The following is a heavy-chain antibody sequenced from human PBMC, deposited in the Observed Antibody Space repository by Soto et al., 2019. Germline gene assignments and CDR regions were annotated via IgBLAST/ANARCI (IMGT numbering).Heavy chain of an antibody. J-gene: IGHJ6*02. V-gene: IGHV1-8*01. Sequence: QVPLVQSGAEVKKPGASVKVSCKASGYTFTSYDINWVRQASGQGLEWMGWMNPNSGNTGYAQKFQGRVTMSRNTSISTASMGLISPRSEHTAVYYCARGRVGATQPRTYGMDVWRQGTTVT. D-gene: IGHD1-26*01. CDR3: ARGRVGATQPRTYGMDV. CDR2: MNPNSGNT. CDR1: GYTFTSYD.